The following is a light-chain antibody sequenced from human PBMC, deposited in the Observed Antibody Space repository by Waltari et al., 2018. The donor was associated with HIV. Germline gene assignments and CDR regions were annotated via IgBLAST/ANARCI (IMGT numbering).Light chain of an antibody. V-gene: IGLV2-8*01. Sequence: QSALTQPPSASGSLGQSVTISCTGTSSDVGAYDYVPWYQLPPGKTPKPLNYGVNRRPSGVPGRFSCSKSGNTASLTVSVLQPEEEADYHCTSDVDTYNVIFGGGTKLTVL. CDR1: SSDVGAYDY. CDR3: TSDVDTYNVI. J-gene: IGLJ2*01. CDR2: GVN.